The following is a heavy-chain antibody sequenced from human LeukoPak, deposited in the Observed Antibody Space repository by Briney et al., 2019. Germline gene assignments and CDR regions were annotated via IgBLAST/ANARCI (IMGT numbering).Heavy chain of an antibody. J-gene: IGHJ5*02. CDR2: INPSGDFR. Sequence: ASVKVSCKASGYTFFTHWMHWVRQAPGQGLEWMGIINPSGDFRSYAQKFKGRVTVTRDMSTRTVYMELSDLRPDDTAVYYCARDFSGEWEQVTGWWLDPWGQGTLVIVSS. CDR1: GYTFFTHW. V-gene: IGHV1-46*01. CDR3: ARDFSGEWEQVTGWWLDP. D-gene: IGHD3-16*01.